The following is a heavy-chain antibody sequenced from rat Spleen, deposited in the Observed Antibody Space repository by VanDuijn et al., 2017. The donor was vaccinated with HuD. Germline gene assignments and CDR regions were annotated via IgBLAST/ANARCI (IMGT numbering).Heavy chain of an antibody. V-gene: IGHV5-20*01. Sequence: EVQLVESGGGLVQPGRSRKLSCAASGFTFSDYGIYWIRQAPTEGLEWVAYISYDGDTTYYRDSVKGRFTISRDNAKSTLYLQRDSLRSEDTATYYCTTRPYYSSLNWFPYWGQGTLVTVSS. J-gene: IGHJ3*01. CDR2: ISYDGDTT. D-gene: IGHD1-2*01. CDR1: GFTFSDYG. CDR3: TTRPYYSSLNWFPY.